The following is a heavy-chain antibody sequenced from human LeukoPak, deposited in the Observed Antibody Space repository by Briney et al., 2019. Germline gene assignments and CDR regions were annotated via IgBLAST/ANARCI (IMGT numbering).Heavy chain of an antibody. CDR3: ARDLDFYATDY. D-gene: IGHD2/OR15-2a*01. J-gene: IGHJ4*02. CDR2: IGKDGTGN. V-gene: IGHV3-7*01. Sequence: GGSLRLSCAASGFSLRRYWMSWVRQAPGKGREWVANIGKDGTGNHYVDSVKGRFTISRDNAKNSLYLEMNSLRADDTAVYYCARDLDFYATDYWGQGTLVTVSS. CDR1: GFSLRRYW.